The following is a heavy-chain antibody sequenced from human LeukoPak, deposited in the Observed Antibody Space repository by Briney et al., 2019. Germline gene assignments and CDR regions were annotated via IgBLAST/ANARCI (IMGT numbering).Heavy chain of an antibody. CDR2: IYYSGST. V-gene: IGHV4-59*01. J-gene: IGHJ4*02. CDR3: ARESGDSSSHYYFDF. CDR1: GGSISSYY. Sequence: SETLSLTCTVSGGSISSYYWSWIRQPPGKGLEWIGYIYYSGSTNYNPSLKSRVTISVDTSKNQFSLKLSSVTAAGTAVYYCARESGDSSSHYYFDFWGQGTLVTVSS. D-gene: IGHD6-13*01.